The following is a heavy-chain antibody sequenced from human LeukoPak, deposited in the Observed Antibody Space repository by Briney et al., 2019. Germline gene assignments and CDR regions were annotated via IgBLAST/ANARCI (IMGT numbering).Heavy chain of an antibody. V-gene: IGHV5-51*01. CDR3: ASFHISGGYYNGLHY. Sequence: GESLKISCKASGYNFTSYWIGWVRQMPGKGLEWMGIVYPGDSDTRYSPSFQGQVTISADKSITTAYLHRSSLKAADTAMYYCASFHISGGYYNGLHYWGQGTLVTVSS. J-gene: IGHJ4*02. CDR1: GYNFTSYW. D-gene: IGHD3-10*01. CDR2: VYPGDSDT.